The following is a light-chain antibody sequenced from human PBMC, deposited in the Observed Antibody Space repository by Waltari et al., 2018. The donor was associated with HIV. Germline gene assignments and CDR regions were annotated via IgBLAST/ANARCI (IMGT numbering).Light chain of an antibody. Sequence: DIQMTQSPSSLSASVGDRVTVTCRASQTISTSLNWYQQKPGKAPKLLIYAASTLHGGVPSRFIGSVSGTDFTLTITNVQPEDFATYCCQQSYHTLITFGQGTRLEIK. CDR2: AAS. J-gene: IGKJ5*01. CDR3: QQSYHTLIT. CDR1: QTISTS. V-gene: IGKV1-39*01.